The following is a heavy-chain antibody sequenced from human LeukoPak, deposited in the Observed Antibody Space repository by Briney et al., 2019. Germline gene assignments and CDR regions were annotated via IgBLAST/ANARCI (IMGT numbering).Heavy chain of an antibody. CDR1: GGSVSSGDYY. J-gene: IGHJ4*02. D-gene: IGHD3-22*01. Sequence: SETLSLTCTVSGGSVSSGDYYWSWIRQPPGKSLEWLGYIYYIGSTDYNPSLKSRVTISVDTSRNQFSLKLSSVTAADTAVYYCARTRTFYYDSSGSTTSYYFDNWGQGTLVTVSS. V-gene: IGHV4-30-4*01. CDR3: ARTRTFYYDSSGSTTSYYFDN. CDR2: IYYIGST.